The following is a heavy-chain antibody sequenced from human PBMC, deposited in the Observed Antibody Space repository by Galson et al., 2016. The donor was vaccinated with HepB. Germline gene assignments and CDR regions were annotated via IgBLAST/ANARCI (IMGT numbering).Heavy chain of an antibody. J-gene: IGHJ4*02. CDR1: GDSFTTYL. V-gene: IGHV5-51*03. Sequence: QSGAEVKKPGESLKISCKGSGDSFTTYLTGWLRQLPGKGLEWMGIIYPGDSEPTYSPSFQGQVTISADKSINTAYLQWSSLKASDTAMYYCARPGLMTTVTFFDYWGQGTLVTVSS. D-gene: IGHD4-17*01. CDR3: ARPGLMTTVTFFDY. CDR2: IYPGDSEP.